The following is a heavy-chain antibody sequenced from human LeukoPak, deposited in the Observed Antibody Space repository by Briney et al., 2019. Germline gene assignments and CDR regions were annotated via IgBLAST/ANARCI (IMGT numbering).Heavy chain of an antibody. CDR2: ISYDGSNK. CDR3: ARRGSYYGFFDY. J-gene: IGHJ4*02. V-gene: IGHV3-30*03. Sequence: PGGSLRLSCAASGFTFSSYGMHWVRQAPGKGLEWVAVISYDGSNKYYADSVKGRFTVSRDNSKNTLYLQMNSLRAEDTAVYYCARRGSYYGFFDYWGQGTLVTVSS. D-gene: IGHD1-26*01. CDR1: GFTFSSYG.